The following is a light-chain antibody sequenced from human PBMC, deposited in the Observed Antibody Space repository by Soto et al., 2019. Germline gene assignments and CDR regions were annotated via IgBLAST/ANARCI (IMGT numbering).Light chain of an antibody. J-gene: IGKJ1*01. V-gene: IGKV1-27*01. CDR1: RGIGNA. CDR3: QKYDSAPT. CDR2: SAS. Sequence: DIHMTQSPSALSASVLDRVTITCRPSRGIGNALAWYQQKPGTVPKLLIHSASTLQSGVPSRFSGSGSGTDFTLTISSLQPEDVASYYCQKYDSAPTFGPGTKVDIK.